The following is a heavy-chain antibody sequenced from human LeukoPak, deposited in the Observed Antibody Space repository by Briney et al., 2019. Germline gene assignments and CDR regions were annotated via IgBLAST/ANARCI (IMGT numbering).Heavy chain of an antibody. CDR2: ISSSSSYI. Sequence: GGSLRLSCAASGFTFSSYSMNWVRQAPGKGLEWVSSISSSSSYIYYAVSVKGRFTISRDNAKNSLYLQMNTLRAEDTAVYYCARASMITFGGVIVYWGQGTLVTVSS. CDR3: ARASMITFGGVIVY. J-gene: IGHJ4*02. V-gene: IGHV3-21*01. D-gene: IGHD3-16*02. CDR1: GFTFSSYS.